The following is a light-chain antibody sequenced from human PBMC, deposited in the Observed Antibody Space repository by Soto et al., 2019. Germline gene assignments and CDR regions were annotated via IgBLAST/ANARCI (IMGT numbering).Light chain of an antibody. CDR1: QSVSSNY. CDR3: RQFGISPVYT. J-gene: IGKJ2*01. Sequence: VVLTQSPGTLSLSPGEGGTLSCRASQSVSSNYLAWYQQKPGQAPRLLIYGGSRRATGIPDRFSGGGSGTDFTLTISRLEPEDVAVYFCQCRQFGISPVYTFGQGTKLEIK. V-gene: IGKV3-20*01. CDR2: GGS.